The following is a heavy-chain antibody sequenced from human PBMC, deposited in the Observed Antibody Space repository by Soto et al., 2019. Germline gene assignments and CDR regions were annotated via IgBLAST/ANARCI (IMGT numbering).Heavy chain of an antibody. CDR3: ARERYSSSWYDFDY. CDR1: GFTFSSYA. Sequence: GGSLRLSCAASGFTFSSYAMHWVRQAPGKGLEWVAVISYDGSNKYYADSVKGRFTISRDNSKNTLYLQMNSLRAEDTAVYYCARERYSSSWYDFDYWGQGTLVTVSS. D-gene: IGHD6-13*01. CDR2: ISYDGSNK. J-gene: IGHJ4*02. V-gene: IGHV3-30-3*01.